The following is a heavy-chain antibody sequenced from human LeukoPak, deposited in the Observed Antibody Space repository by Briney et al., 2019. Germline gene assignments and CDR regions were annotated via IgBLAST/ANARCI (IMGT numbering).Heavy chain of an antibody. D-gene: IGHD6-6*01. J-gene: IGHJ4*02. Sequence: GGSLRLSCAASGFTFSSNWMNWVRQAPGKGLEWVANMNQDGSERFYVDSVKGRFTISRDNAKNTLYLQMNSLSAEDTAVYYCARGYSSSYRIDYWGQGTLVTVSS. CDR1: GFTFSSNW. CDR3: ARGYSSSYRIDY. CDR2: MNQDGSER. V-gene: IGHV3-7*01.